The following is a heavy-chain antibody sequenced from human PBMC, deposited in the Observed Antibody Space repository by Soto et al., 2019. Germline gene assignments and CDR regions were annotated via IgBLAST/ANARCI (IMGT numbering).Heavy chain of an antibody. CDR3: ARDHSTCFDY. J-gene: IGHJ4*02. Sequence: GGSLRLSCAASGFTFSSYAMHWVRQAPGKGLEWVAVISYDGSNKYYADSVKGRFTISRDNSKNTLYLQMNSLRAEDTAVYYCARDHSTCFDYWGQGTLVTVSS. CDR1: GFTFSSYA. V-gene: IGHV3-30-3*01. D-gene: IGHD2-2*01. CDR2: ISYDGSNK.